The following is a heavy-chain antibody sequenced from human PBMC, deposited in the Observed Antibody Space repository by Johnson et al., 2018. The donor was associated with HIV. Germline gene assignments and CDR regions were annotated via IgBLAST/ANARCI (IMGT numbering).Heavy chain of an antibody. D-gene: IGHD4-11*01. CDR2: IGTAGDT. CDR3: AKDHGRLQYFQEGTRDAFDI. CDR1: GFTVSINY. Sequence: MLLVESGGGLVKPGGSLRLSCAASGFTVSINYMSWVRQAPGKGLEWVSAIGTAGDTYYPGSVKGRFTISRDNSKNTLYLQMNSLRAEDTAVYYCAKDHGRLQYFQEGTRDAFDIWGQGAMVTVSS. J-gene: IGHJ3*02. V-gene: IGHV3-66*02.